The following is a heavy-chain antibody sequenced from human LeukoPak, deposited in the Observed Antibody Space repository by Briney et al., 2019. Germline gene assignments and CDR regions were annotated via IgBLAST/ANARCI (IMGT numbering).Heavy chain of an antibody. D-gene: IGHD6-19*01. CDR1: GFTFSSYW. Sequence: GGSLRLSCAASGFTFSSYWMSWVRQAPGKGLGWVANIKQDGSEKYYVDSVKGRFTISRDNAKNSLYLQMNSLRAEDTAVYYCARGSVAQVLDYWGQGTLVTVSS. V-gene: IGHV3-7*01. J-gene: IGHJ4*02. CDR3: ARGSVAQVLDY. CDR2: IKQDGSEK.